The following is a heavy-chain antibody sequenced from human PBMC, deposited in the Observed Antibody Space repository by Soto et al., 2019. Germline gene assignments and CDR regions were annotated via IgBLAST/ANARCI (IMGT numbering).Heavy chain of an antibody. V-gene: IGHV4-59*01. CDR1: GDSISSYY. CDR2: LYYGRSA. D-gene: IGHD3-22*01. J-gene: IGHJ4*02. Sequence: QVQLQESGPGLVKPSETLSLTCAVSGDSISSYYCMWIRQPPGKGLESIGYLYYGRSANYNPSLRIRVTLSVDKSTNQCPLTLSSMTAADTAVYYCALRSMAVVPKYWGQGTLVTVS. CDR3: ALRSMAVVPKY.